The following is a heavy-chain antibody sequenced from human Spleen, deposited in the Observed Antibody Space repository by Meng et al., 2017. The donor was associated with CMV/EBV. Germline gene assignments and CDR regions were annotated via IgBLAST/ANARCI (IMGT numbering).Heavy chain of an antibody. Sequence: GGSLRLSCVASGFTFSSYEMKWVRQAPGKGLEWVSDIKSSGNTIYYADSVKGRFTISRDNAENSLYLQMNYLRVEDTAVYYCARSLYSNFFYGMDVWGQGTTVTVSS. CDR1: GFTFSSYE. J-gene: IGHJ6*02. CDR2: IKSSGNTI. D-gene: IGHD4-11*01. V-gene: IGHV3-48*03. CDR3: ARSLYSNFFYGMDV.